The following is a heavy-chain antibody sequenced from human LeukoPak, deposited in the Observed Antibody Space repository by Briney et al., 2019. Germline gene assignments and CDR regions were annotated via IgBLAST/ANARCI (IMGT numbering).Heavy chain of an antibody. V-gene: IGHV4-39*07. Sequence: PSETLSLTCTVSGDPLSGSSVYYWDWIRQPPGKGLEWIGSIYYRGNTYYNPSLKSRVSISMDTSKNQFSLKLSSVTAADTAVYYCARGQYHLLYWYFDLWGRGTLVTVSS. CDR1: GDPLSGSSVYY. CDR3: ARGQYHLLYWYFDL. CDR2: IYYRGNT. J-gene: IGHJ2*01. D-gene: IGHD2-2*01.